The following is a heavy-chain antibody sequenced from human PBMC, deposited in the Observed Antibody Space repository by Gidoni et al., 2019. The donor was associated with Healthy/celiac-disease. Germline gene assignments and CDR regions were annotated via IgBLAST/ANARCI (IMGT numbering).Heavy chain of an antibody. Sequence: QVQLVQSGAEVKKPGASVKVSCKASGYTFTSYAMHWVRKAPGQRLEWMGWINAGNGNTKYSQKYQGIFTITRDTSAGTAYMGWSGLRSEDTPVYSCAAGGGTGAFDYWGQGTLVTVSS. CDR2: INAGNGNT. J-gene: IGHJ4*02. CDR1: GYTFTSYA. V-gene: IGHV1-3*01. D-gene: IGHD7-27*01. CDR3: AAGGGTGAFDY.